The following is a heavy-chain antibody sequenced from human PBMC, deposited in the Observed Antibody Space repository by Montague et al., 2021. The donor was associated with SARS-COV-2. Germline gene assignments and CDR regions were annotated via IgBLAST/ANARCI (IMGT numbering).Heavy chain of an antibody. J-gene: IGHJ6*02. Sequence: SETLSLTCTVSSDSIRSYHWTWIRQPPGKGLEWIGRISDSGRTIYNPSLKSRVTISVDTSKNQFFLNLRSMVAADTAIYYCTRDRGIAAADNYYYGMDVWGPGTTVTVSS. CDR1: SDSIRSYH. CDR3: TRDRGIAAADNYYYGMDV. V-gene: IGHV4-59*13. D-gene: IGHD6-13*01. CDR2: ISDSGRT.